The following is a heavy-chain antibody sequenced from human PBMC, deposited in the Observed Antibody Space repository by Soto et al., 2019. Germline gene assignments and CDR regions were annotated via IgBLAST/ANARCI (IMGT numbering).Heavy chain of an antibody. CDR3: ARDLRDSSGYYYGDAFDI. V-gene: IGHV1-18*01. CDR1: GYTLTSYG. J-gene: IGHJ3*02. CDR2: INAYGGNT. D-gene: IGHD3-22*01. Sequence: ASVKLYCKASGYTLTSYGVSWVRQAPGQGLEWMGRINAYGGNTNYPQKFQGRVTMTRDTSTSTVYMELSSLRSEDTAVYYCARDLRDSSGYYYGDAFDIWGQGTMVTVSS.